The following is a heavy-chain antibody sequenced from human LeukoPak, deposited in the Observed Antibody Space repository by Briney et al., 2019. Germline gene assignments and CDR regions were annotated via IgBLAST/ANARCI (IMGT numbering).Heavy chain of an antibody. D-gene: IGHD4-11*01. CDR2: ISSSGSTI. Sequence: PGGSLRLSCAASGFTFSDYYMSWIRQAPGKGLEWVSYISSSGSTIYYADSVKGRFTISRDNAKNSLYLQMNSLRAEDTAVYYCASLPRVTTRNLNSLADYWGQGTLVTVSS. V-gene: IGHV3-11*04. J-gene: IGHJ4*02. CDR3: ASLPRVTTRNLNSLADY. CDR1: GFTFSDYY.